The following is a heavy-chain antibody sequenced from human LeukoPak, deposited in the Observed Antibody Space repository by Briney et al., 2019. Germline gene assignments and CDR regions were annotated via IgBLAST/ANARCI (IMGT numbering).Heavy chain of an antibody. D-gene: IGHD3-22*01. V-gene: IGHV3-11*01. J-gene: IGHJ4*02. CDR1: GFTFSDYY. Sequence: GGSLRLSCAASGFTFSDYYMSWIRQAPGKGLEWVSYISSSGSTIYYADSVKGRFTISRDNAKNSLYLQMNSLRAEDTAVYYCASSLGYYYDSSGYDYWGQGTWSPSPQ. CDR3: ASSLGYYYDSSGYDY. CDR2: ISSSGSTI.